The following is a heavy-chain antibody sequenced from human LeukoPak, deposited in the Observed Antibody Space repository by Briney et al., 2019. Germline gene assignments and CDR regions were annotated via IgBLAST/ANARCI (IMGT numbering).Heavy chain of an antibody. CDR1: GFTFSNYG. V-gene: IGHV3-30*18. CDR3: AKGSIITMVRGVNYGMDV. Sequence: GRSLRLSCAASGFTFSNYGMHWVRQAPGKGLEWVALISYDGSNKYYADSVKGRFTISRDNSKNTLYLQMNSLRAEDTAVYYCAKGSIITMVRGVNYGMDVWGQGTTVTVSS. J-gene: IGHJ6*02. D-gene: IGHD3-10*01. CDR2: ISYDGSNK.